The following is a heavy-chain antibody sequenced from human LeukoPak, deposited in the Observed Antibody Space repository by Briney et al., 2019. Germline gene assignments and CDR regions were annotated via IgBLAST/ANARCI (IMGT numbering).Heavy chain of an antibody. V-gene: IGHV1-24*01. CDR3: ATDSLRNDAFDI. J-gene: IGHJ3*02. D-gene: IGHD4-17*01. CDR2: FDPEDGET. Sequence: ASVKVSCKVSGYTLTELSMHWVRQAPGKGLEWMGGFDPEDGETIYAQKFQGRVTMTEDTSTDTAYMELSSLRSEDTAVYYCATDSLRNDAFDIWGQGTMVTASS. CDR1: GYTLTELS.